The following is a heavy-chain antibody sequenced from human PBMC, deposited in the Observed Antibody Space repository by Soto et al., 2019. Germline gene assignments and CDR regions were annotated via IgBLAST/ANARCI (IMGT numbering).Heavy chain of an antibody. V-gene: IGHV4-39*01. D-gene: IGHD3-3*02. J-gene: IGHJ4*02. CDR3: ARSLISTVPEAD. Sequence: QLQLQESGPGLVKPSETLSLTCTVSGRSISSSSYYWGWIRQPPGKWLEWIGSIYYSGRTYYYTSFKSHVTISVDTSKNLFSLKLSSVTAADTAVYCGARSLISTVPEADWGQGTLVTVSS. CDR1: GRSISSSSYY. CDR2: IYYSGRT.